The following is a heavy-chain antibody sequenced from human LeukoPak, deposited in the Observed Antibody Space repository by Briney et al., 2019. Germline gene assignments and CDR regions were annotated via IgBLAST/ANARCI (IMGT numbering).Heavy chain of an antibody. CDR2: ISNDGGGT. CDR1: GFIFNNYG. CDR3: AKGSSGYFVDL. V-gene: IGHV3-23*01. D-gene: IGHD3-22*01. J-gene: IGHJ5*02. Sequence: GGSLRLSFAASGFIFNNYGLTWSGKAPGKGLEWFSAISNDGGGTNYAEFVKGRFTISRDNSKNTLFLQMNSLRAEDTALYYCAKGSSGYFVDLWGQGTLVTVSS.